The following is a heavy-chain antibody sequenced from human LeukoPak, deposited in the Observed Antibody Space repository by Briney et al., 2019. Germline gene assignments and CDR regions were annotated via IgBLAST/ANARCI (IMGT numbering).Heavy chain of an antibody. J-gene: IGHJ4*02. CDR2: ISSSSSYI. CDR1: GFTFSSYS. D-gene: IGHD3-16*01. CDR3: ARHYLGANTCDY. V-gene: IGHV3-21*01. Sequence: GGSLRLSCAASGFTFSSYSMNWVRQAPGKGLEWVSSISSSSSYIYYADSVKGRFTISRDNAKNTLYLQMNSLRAEDTAVYYCARHYLGANTCDYSGQGALVTVSP.